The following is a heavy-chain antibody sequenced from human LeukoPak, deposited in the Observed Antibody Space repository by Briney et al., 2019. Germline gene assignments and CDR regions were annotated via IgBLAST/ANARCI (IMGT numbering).Heavy chain of an antibody. J-gene: IGHJ4*02. CDR2: ISGSSSFI. Sequence: GGSLRLSCAASGFTFSRYNMNWVRQAPGKGLEWVSAISGSSSFIYDADSVKGRFTISRDNAKNSLYLQLNSLRAEDTAVYYCARGTRGDYWGQGTLVTVSS. CDR3: ARGTRGDY. V-gene: IGHV3-21*01. D-gene: IGHD1-7*01. CDR1: GFTFSRYN.